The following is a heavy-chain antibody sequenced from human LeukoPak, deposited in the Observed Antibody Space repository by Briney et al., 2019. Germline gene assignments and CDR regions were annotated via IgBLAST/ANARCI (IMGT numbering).Heavy chain of an antibody. V-gene: IGHV3-15*01. J-gene: IGHJ5*02. CDR2: IKSKNVGGTT. CDR3: TSHAAFDP. Sequence: GGSLRLSCVASGVTLSNYAMSWARQAPGKGLEWVGRIKSKNVGGTTDYAAPVKGRFTISRDDSKTTVYLQMNSLKIEDTAVYYCTSHAAFDPWGQGTLVTVSS. CDR1: GVTLSNYA.